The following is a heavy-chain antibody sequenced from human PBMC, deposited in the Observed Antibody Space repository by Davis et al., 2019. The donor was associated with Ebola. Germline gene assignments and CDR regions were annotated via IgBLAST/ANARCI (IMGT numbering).Heavy chain of an antibody. Sequence: AASVKVSCKASGYTFTSYAMHWVRQAPGQRLEWMGWINAGNGNTKYSQKFQGRVTITADKSTSTAYMELSSLRSEDTAVYHCARVRLDGRWFDPWGQGTLVTVSS. CDR3: ARVRLDGRWFDP. CDR2: INAGNGNT. D-gene: IGHD5-24*01. V-gene: IGHV1-3*01. CDR1: GYTFTSYA. J-gene: IGHJ5*02.